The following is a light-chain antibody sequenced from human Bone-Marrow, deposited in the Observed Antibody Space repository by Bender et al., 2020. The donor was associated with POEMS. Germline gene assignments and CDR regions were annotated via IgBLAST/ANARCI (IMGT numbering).Light chain of an antibody. CDR3: SSYAGSIYV. J-gene: IGLJ1*01. CDR2: DVN. CDR1: SSDVGAYNF. V-gene: IGLV2-8*01. Sequence: QSALTQPPSASGSPGQSVTISCSGTSSDVGAYNFVSWYQQHPGKAPKLIIYDVNKRPSGVPDRFSGSKSGNTASLTVSGLQVEDEADYYCSSYAGSIYVFGTGTKVTVL.